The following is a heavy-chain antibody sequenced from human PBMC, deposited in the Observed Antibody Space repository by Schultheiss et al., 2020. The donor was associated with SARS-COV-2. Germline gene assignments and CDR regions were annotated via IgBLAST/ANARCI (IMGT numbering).Heavy chain of an antibody. V-gene: IGHV1-18*01. CDR1: GYTFTSYG. Sequence: ASVKVSCKASGYTFTSYGISWVRQAPGQGLEWMGWISAYNGNTNYAQKLQGRVTMTTDTSTSTAYMELRSLRSDDTAVYYCARGGFGESYYYYYGMDVWGQGTTVTVSS. J-gene: IGHJ6*02. CDR3: ARGGFGESYYYYYGMDV. D-gene: IGHD3-10*01. CDR2: ISAYNGNT.